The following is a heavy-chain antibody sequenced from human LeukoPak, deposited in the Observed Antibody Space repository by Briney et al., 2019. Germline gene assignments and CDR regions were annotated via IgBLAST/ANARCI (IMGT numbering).Heavy chain of an antibody. CDR1: GFTFSSYS. V-gene: IGHV3-21*01. CDR2: ISSSSSYI. J-gene: IGHJ4*02. D-gene: IGHD3-22*01. CDR3: ARDLRSSGYYAFDY. Sequence: PGGSLRLSCAASGFTFSSYSMNRVRQAPGKGLEWVSCISSSSSYIYYGDSVKGRFTTSRDNAKNSLHLQMNSLRAEDTAVFYCARDLRSSGYYAFDYWGQGTLVTVSS.